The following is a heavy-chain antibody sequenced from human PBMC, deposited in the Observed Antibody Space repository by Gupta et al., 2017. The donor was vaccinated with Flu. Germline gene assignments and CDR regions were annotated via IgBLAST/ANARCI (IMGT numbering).Heavy chain of an antibody. CDR3: ARVREYSGYDNNWFDP. D-gene: IGHD5-12*01. CDR2: INPNSGGT. V-gene: IGHV1-2*02. J-gene: IGHJ5*02. CDR1: GYTFTGYY. Sequence: QVQLVQSGAEVKKPGASVKVSCKASGYTFTGYYMHWVRQAPGQGLEWMGWINPNSGGTNYAQKFQGRVTMTRDTSISTAYMELSRLRSDDTAVYYGARVREYSGYDNNWFDPWGQGTLVTVSS.